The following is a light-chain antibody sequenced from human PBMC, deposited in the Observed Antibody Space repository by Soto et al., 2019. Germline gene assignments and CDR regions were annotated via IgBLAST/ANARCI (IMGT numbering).Light chain of an antibody. CDR3: QSYDSSLSGLV. CDR1: SSNIGAGYD. CDR2: GNS. J-gene: IGLJ2*01. V-gene: IGLV1-40*01. Sequence: QSVLTQSPSVSGAPGQRVTISCTGSSSNIGAGYDVHWYQQLPGTAPKLLIYGNSNRPSGVPDRFSGFKSGTSASLAITGLQAEDEADYYCQSYDSSLSGLVFGGGTQLTVL.